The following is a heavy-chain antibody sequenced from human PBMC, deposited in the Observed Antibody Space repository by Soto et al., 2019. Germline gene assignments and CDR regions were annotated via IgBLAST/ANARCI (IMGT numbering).Heavy chain of an antibody. D-gene: IGHD2-15*01. J-gene: IGHJ4*02. V-gene: IGHV3-21*01. CDR1: GFTFSSYA. CDR3: ARDLGVALATLTLDF. Sequence: GGSLRLSCAASGFTFSSYAMSWVRLAPGKGLEWVADITTSSSFRFYADSVKGRFTISRDDAKNSIYLQMNSLRAEDTGVYYCARDLGVALATLTLDFWGRGTLVTVSS. CDR2: ITTSSSFR.